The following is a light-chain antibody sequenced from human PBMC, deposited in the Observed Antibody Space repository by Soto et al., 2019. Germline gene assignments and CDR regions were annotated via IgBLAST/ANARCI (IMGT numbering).Light chain of an antibody. CDR2: DNN. CDR1: SFNIGNNY. Sequence: QSVLTQPPSVSAAPGQKVTISCSGRSFNIGNNYVSWYQQLPGTAPKLLIHDNNKRPSGIPDRFSGSKSGTSATLGITGLQTEDEADYYCGTWDSSLSAGGVVFGGGTKLTVL. V-gene: IGLV1-51*01. J-gene: IGLJ2*01. CDR3: GTWDSSLSAGGVV.